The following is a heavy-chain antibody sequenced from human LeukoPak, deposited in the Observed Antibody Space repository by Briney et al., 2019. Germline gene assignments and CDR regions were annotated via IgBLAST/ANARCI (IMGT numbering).Heavy chain of an antibody. J-gene: IGHJ4*02. V-gene: IGHV3-23*01. CDR3: TKEKLDS. CDR1: GFSFTSHV. CDR2: IGGSGSDT. Sequence: GGSLRLSCAASGFSFTSHVMIWVRQAPGKGLEWVSAIGGSGSDTYYADSVKGRFTISRDNSKNTLYLQMHSLRAEDTAVYYCTKEKLDSWGQGTLVTVSS.